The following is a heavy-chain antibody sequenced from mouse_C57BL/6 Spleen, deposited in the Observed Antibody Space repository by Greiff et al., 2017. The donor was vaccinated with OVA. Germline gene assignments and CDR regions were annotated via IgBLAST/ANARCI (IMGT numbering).Heavy chain of an antibody. D-gene: IGHD1-1*01. V-gene: IGHV5-17*01. CDR1: GFTFSDYG. CDR3: ARTVASRYYFDY. Sequence: VQLKESGGGLVKPGGSLKLSCAASGFTFSDYGMHWVRQAPEKGLEWVAYISSGSSTIYYADTVKGRFTISRDNAKNTLFLQMTSLRSEDTAMYYCARTVASRYYFDYWGQGTTLTVSS. J-gene: IGHJ2*01. CDR2: ISSGSSTI.